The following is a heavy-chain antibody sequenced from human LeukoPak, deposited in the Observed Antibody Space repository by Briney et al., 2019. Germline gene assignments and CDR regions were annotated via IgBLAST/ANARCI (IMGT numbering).Heavy chain of an antibody. V-gene: IGHV3-23*01. CDR1: GFTFSNYA. J-gene: IGHJ4*02. D-gene: IGHD6-19*01. CDR3: ARRSGIAVAGAFDY. Sequence: GGSLRLSCAASGFTFSNYAMRCVRQATGKGLEWVSGISGSGDSTYYADSVKGRFTISRDNSKNTLYLQMNSLRAEDTAVYYCARRSGIAVAGAFDYWGQGTLVTVSS. CDR2: ISGSGDST.